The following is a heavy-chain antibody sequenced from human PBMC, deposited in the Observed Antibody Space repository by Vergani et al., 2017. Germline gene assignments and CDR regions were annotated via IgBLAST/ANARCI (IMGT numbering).Heavy chain of an antibody. V-gene: IGHV3-30*18. Sequence: QVHLVESGGGVVQPGRSLRLSCVVSGFTSSYYGMPWVRQAPGKGLEWVAVISYAGTHKYYADSLKSRFTISRDNSKSTLYLQMNSLRTEDTAVYYCAKKRSGTTGCQIWCLREWGQGGLVIVVS. J-gene: IGHJ1*01. CDR2: ISYAGTHK. CDR3: AKKRSGTTGCQIWCLRE. CDR1: GFTSSYYG. D-gene: IGHD4/OR15-4a*01.